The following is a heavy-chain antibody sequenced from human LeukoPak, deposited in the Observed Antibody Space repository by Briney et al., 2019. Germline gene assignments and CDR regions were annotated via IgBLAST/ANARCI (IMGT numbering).Heavy chain of an antibody. CDR2: INHSGST. V-gene: IGHV4-34*01. Sequence: PSETLSLTCAVYGGSFSGYYWSWIRQPPERGLEWIGEINHSGSTNYNPSLKSRVTISVDTSKNQFSLKLSSVTAADTAVYYCARGEYYYDSSGYGVFDYWGQGTLVTVSS. CDR1: GGSFSGYY. J-gene: IGHJ4*02. CDR3: ARGEYYYDSSGYGVFDY. D-gene: IGHD3-22*01.